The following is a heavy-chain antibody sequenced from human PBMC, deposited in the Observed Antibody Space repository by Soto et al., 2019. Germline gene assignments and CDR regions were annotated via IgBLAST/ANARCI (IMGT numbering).Heavy chain of an antibody. V-gene: IGHV4-34*01. D-gene: IGHD6-13*01. J-gene: IGHJ4*02. CDR1: GGSFSGYY. Sequence: SETLSLTCAVYGGSFSGYYWSWIRQPPGKGLEWIGEINHSGSTNYNPSLKSRVTISVDTSKNQFSLKLSSVTAADTAVYYCAREKHDSSSWYIGYWGQGTLVTVSS. CDR3: AREKHDSSSWYIGY. CDR2: INHSGST.